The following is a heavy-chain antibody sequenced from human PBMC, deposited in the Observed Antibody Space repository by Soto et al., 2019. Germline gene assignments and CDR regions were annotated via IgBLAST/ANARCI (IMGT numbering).Heavy chain of an antibody. D-gene: IGHD6-13*01. CDR1: GGSISSYY. CDR2: IYYSGST. Sequence: SETLSLTCTVSGGSISSYYWSWIRQPPGKGLEWIGYIYYSGSTNYNPSLKSRVTISVDTSKNQFSLKLSSVTAADTAVYYCARATSSSSWGELDPWGQGTLVTVSS. V-gene: IGHV4-59*01. CDR3: ARATSSSSWGELDP. J-gene: IGHJ5*02.